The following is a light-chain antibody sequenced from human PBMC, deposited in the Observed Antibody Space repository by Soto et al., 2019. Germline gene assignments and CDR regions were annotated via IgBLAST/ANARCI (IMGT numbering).Light chain of an antibody. V-gene: IGKV3-20*01. CDR3: QQYGNSPRT. Sequence: EIVLTQSPGTLSLSPGERATLSCRASQSVTSSYLAWYQQKPGQAPRLLIYGASSRATGIPDRFSGSGSGTDFTLTISRLEPEDFAVDYCQQYGNSPRTFGGGTKVQIK. CDR2: GAS. J-gene: IGKJ4*01. CDR1: QSVTSSY.